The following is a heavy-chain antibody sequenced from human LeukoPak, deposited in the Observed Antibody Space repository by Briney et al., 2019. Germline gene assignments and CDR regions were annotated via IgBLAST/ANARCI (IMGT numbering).Heavy chain of an antibody. V-gene: IGHV4-59*01. J-gene: IGHJ4*02. CDR3: ARGRGDSKGTSFHY. CDR1: GGSLSNYY. D-gene: IGHD3-22*01. Sequence: SETLSLTCTVSGGSLSNYYWSWIPHPPGKGLEWIGYIYYIGRTTHTPSLKSRVTISIDTSKNQFSLRLTSVTAADTAVYYCARGRGDSKGTSFHYWGQGTLVTVSA. CDR2: IYYIGRT.